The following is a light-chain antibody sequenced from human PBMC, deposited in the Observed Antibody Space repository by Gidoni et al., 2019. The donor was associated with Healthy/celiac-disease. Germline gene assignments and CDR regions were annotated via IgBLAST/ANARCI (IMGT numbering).Light chain of an antibody. Sequence: DIVMTQSPLSLPVTPGEPASISCRSSQSLLHSNGCNYLDWYLQKPGQSSQLLIYLGSNRASGVPDRFSGSGSGTDCTLKISRVEAEDVGVYYCMQALQTPRYTFGQGTKLEIK. CDR3: MQALQTPRYT. V-gene: IGKV2-28*01. CDR1: QSLLHSNGCNY. J-gene: IGKJ2*01. CDR2: LGS.